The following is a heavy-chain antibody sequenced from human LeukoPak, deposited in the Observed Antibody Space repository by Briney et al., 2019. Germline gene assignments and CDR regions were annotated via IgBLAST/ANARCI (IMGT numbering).Heavy chain of an antibody. Sequence: ASVKVSCKASGYTFTGYYMHWVRQAPGQGLEWMGWINPNSGGTNYAQKFQGRVTMTRDTSISTAYMELSRLRSDDTAVYYCARGDEYYYDSSGYLYFDYWGQGTLVTVSS. D-gene: IGHD3-22*01. CDR1: GYTFTGYY. CDR3: ARGDEYYYDSSGYLYFDY. CDR2: INPNSGGT. V-gene: IGHV1-2*02. J-gene: IGHJ4*02.